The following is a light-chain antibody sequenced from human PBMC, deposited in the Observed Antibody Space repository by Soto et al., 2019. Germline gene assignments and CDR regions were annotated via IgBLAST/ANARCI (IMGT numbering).Light chain of an antibody. J-gene: IGLJ2*01. Sequence: QAVVTQPPSASGTPGQRVTISCSGSSSNIGSNSVNWYQQLPGTAPKLLIYSNNQRPSGVPDRFSGSKSGTSASLAISGLQSDDEADYYCAAWDDSLSGYVVVGGGTQLTVL. CDR2: SNN. CDR3: AAWDDSLSGYVV. V-gene: IGLV1-44*01. CDR1: SSNIGSNS.